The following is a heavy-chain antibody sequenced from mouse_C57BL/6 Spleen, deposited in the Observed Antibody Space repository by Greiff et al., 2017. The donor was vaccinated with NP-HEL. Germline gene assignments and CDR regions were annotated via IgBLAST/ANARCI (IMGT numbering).Heavy chain of an antibody. J-gene: IGHJ3*01. V-gene: IGHV1-22*01. Sequence: EVQLQQSGPELVKPGASVKMSCKASGYTFTDYNMHWVKQSHGKSLEWIGYINPNNGGTSYNQKFKGKATLTVNKSSSTAYMELRSLTSEDSAVYYWASVDYYGSSPWFAYWGQGTLVTVSA. D-gene: IGHD1-1*01. CDR2: INPNNGGT. CDR3: ASVDYYGSSPWFAY. CDR1: GYTFTDYN.